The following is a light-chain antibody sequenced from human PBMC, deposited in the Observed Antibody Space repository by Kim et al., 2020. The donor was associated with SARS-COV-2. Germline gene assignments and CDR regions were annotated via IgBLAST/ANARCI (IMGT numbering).Light chain of an antibody. CDR1: QSVSDNY. CDR3: QQYGTSSYT. V-gene: IGKV3-20*01. Sequence: EIVLTQSPGTLSLSPGERATLSCRASQSVSDNYLAWYQHKAGQAPRLLIYGASTRVPGTPDRFSGSGSGTDFTLTISRLEPEDFAVYYCQQYGTSSYTFGQGTKLEI. CDR2: GAS. J-gene: IGKJ2*01.